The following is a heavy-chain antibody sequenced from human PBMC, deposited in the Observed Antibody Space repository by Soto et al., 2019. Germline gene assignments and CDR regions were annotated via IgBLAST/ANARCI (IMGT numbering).Heavy chain of an antibody. CDR1: VYTFTCYY. Sequence: XSVKVSCKASVYTFTCYYMHWVRQAPGQGLEWMGWINPNSGGTNYAQKFQGRVTMTRDTSISTAYMELSRLRSDDTAVYYCAKEYGSGRFDPWGQGTLVTVSS. CDR3: AKEYGSGRFDP. D-gene: IGHD3-10*01. J-gene: IGHJ5*02. CDR2: INPNSGGT. V-gene: IGHV1-2*02.